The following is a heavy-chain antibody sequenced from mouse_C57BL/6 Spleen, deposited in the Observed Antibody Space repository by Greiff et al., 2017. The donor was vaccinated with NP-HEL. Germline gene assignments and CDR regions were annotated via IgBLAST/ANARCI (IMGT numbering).Heavy chain of an antibody. D-gene: IGHD2-4*01. J-gene: IGHJ1*03. CDR2: IYPSDSET. CDR1: GYTFTSYW. CDR3: ARGGLYYDYDYWYFDV. V-gene: IGHV1-61*01. Sequence: QVQLQQPGAELVRPGSSVKLSFKASGYTFTSYWMDWVKQRPGQGLEWIGNIYPSDSETHYNQKFKDKATLTVDKSSSTAYMQLSSLTSEDSAVYYCARGGLYYDYDYWYFDVWGTGTTVTVSS.